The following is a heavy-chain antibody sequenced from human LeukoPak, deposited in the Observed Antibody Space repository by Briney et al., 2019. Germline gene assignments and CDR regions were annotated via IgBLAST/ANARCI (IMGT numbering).Heavy chain of an antibody. V-gene: IGHV4-39*07. D-gene: IGHD4-23*01. CDR2: IYYSGST. CDR1: GGSISSSSYY. J-gene: IGHJ4*02. CDR3: ARDRGERSDSGGYFDY. Sequence: SETLSLTCTVSGGSISSSSYYWGWIRQPPGKGLEWIGSIYYSGSTYYNPSLKSRITMSVDTSKNQFSLKLSSVTAADTAVYYCARDRGERSDSGGYFDYWGQGTLVTVSS.